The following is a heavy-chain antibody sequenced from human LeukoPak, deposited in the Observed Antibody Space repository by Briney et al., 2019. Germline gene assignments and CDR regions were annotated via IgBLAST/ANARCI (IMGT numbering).Heavy chain of an antibody. Sequence: GGSLRLFCAASGFTFSSYSMNWVRQAPGKGLEWVSSISSSSSYIYYADSVKGRFTISRDNAKNSLYLQMNSLRAEDTAVYYCARDLMTTVTTVDYWGQGTLVTVSS. J-gene: IGHJ4*02. D-gene: IGHD4-17*01. CDR3: ARDLMTTVTTVDY. CDR1: GFTFSSYS. CDR2: ISSSSSYI. V-gene: IGHV3-21*01.